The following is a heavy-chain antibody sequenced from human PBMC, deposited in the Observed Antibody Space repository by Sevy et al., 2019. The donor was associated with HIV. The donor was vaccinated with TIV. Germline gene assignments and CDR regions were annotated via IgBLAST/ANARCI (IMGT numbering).Heavy chain of an antibody. J-gene: IGHJ4*02. CDR1: GFSFSSHW. Sequence: GGSLRLSCAASGFSFSSHWMSWVRQAPGKGLEWVANIKEDGNEKYYVDSVKGRFTISRDNAKKSLYLQMNSLRAEDTAVNSCAKYDWNHLDYWGQGTLVTVSS. CDR2: IKEDGNEK. V-gene: IGHV3-7*01. D-gene: IGHD1-20*01. CDR3: AKYDWNHLDY.